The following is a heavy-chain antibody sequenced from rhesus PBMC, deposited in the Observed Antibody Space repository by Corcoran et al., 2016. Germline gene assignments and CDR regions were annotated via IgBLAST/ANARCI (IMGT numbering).Heavy chain of an antibody. CDR3: ARASVDAVDY. D-gene: IGHD2-15*01. V-gene: IGHV4-169*01. CDR2: IYGSRTST. Sequence: QLQLQESGPGLVKPSETLSVTCAVSGGSISSSYWSWIRQAPGKGLEWIGYIYGSRTSTNYNPSLKSRVTVSKDTSKNQFSLKLSSVTAADTAVYYCARASVDAVDYWGQGVLVTVSS. J-gene: IGHJ4*01. CDR1: GGSISSSY.